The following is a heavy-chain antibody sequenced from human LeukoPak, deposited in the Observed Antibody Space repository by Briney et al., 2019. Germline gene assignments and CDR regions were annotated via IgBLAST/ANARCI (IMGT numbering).Heavy chain of an antibody. V-gene: IGHV3-53*01. Sequence: GGSLRLSCAASGSTVSSNYMSWVRQAPGKGLEWVSVIYSGGSTYYADSVKGRFTISRDNSKNTLYLQMNSLRAEDTAVYYCARDPGEYGDYDEIWGQGTLVTVSS. CDR1: GSTVSSNY. CDR2: IYSGGST. CDR3: ARDPGEYGDYDEI. D-gene: IGHD4-17*01. J-gene: IGHJ4*02.